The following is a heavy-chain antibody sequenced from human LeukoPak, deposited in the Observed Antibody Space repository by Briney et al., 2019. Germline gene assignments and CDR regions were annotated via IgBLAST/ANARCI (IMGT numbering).Heavy chain of an antibody. CDR2: IYPGDSDT. Sequence: GESLKISCKGSGYSFTSYWIGWVRQMPGKGLEWMGIIYPGDSDTRYSPSFQGQVTISADKSISTAYLQWSSLKASDTAMYYCARLWSSGPYWNYFDYWGQGTLVTVSS. J-gene: IGHJ4*02. CDR3: ARLWSSGPYWNYFDY. D-gene: IGHD3-22*01. CDR1: GYSFTSYW. V-gene: IGHV5-51*01.